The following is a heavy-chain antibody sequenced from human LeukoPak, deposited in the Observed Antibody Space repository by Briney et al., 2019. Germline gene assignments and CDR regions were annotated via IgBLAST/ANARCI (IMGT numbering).Heavy chain of an antibody. CDR1: GYTFTSYA. Sequence: ASVKVSCKASGYTFTSYAMHWVRQAPGQRLEWMGWVNAGNGNTKYSQKFQGRVTITRDTSATTAYMELSSLRSEDTAVYYCARHRDYTMVRGNWYYMDVWGQGALVTVSS. CDR3: ARHRDYTMVRGNWYYMDV. D-gene: IGHD3-10*01. V-gene: IGHV1-3*01. J-gene: IGHJ4*02. CDR2: VNAGNGNT.